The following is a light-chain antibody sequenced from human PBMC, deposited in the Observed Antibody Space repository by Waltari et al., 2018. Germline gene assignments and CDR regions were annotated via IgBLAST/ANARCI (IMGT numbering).Light chain of an antibody. CDR2: DVT. J-gene: IGLJ2*01. V-gene: IGLV2-14*03. CDR3: SSYTTSSVL. Sequence: QSALTQPASVSGSPGQSLTISCSAVGGYNYVSWYQQHPGQVPKLIIYDVTNRPSGVSDRFSASKSGNTASLTISGLQVEDEADYYCSSYTTSSVLFGGGTKLTVL. CDR1: AVGGYNY.